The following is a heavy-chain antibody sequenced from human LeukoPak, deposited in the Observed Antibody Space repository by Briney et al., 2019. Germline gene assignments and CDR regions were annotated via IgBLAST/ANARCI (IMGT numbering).Heavy chain of an antibody. D-gene: IGHD3-22*01. CDR3: AKDMYYYDSSGYLPAASFDY. CDR2: IRYDASNK. Sequence: GGSTRLSCAASGFTFSSYGMHWVRQAPGKGLEWVAFIRYDASNKYYADSVTGRFTISRDNSKNTLYLQMNSLRAEDTAVYYCAKDMYYYDSSGYLPAASFDYWGQGTLVTVSS. CDR1: GFTFSSYG. V-gene: IGHV3-30*02. J-gene: IGHJ4*02.